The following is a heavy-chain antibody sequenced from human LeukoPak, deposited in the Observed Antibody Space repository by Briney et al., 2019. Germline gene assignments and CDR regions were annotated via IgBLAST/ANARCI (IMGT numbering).Heavy chain of an antibody. D-gene: IGHD3-10*01. Sequence: PGGSLRLSCAASGFTFSSYAVHWVRQAPGKGLEWVAVISYDGSNKYYADSVKGRFTISRDNSKNTLYLQMNSLRAEDTAVYYCARDSPMALDYWGQGTLVTVSS. J-gene: IGHJ4*02. CDR2: ISYDGSNK. CDR3: ARDSPMALDY. V-gene: IGHV3-30-3*01. CDR1: GFTFSSYA.